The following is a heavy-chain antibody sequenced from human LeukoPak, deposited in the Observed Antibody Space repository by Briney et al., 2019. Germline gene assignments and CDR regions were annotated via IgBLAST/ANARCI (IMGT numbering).Heavy chain of an antibody. CDR3: ATHGLSAAVAPTVDY. Sequence: SETLSLTCTVSGGSISNSSHYWVWIRQPPGKGLDWIGSTYYGGSTYYNSSLKGRVSISVDTSKNQFSLKLSSVTAADTAVYYCATHGLSAAVAPTVDYWGQGTLVTVSS. V-gene: IGHV4-39*01. J-gene: IGHJ4*02. CDR1: GGSISNSSHY. D-gene: IGHD3-16*02. CDR2: TYYGGST.